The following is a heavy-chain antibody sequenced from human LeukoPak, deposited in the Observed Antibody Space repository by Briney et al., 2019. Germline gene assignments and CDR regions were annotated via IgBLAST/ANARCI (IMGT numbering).Heavy chain of an antibody. J-gene: IGHJ4*02. CDR1: GFTFSSYA. D-gene: IGHD3-22*01. Sequence: PGGSLRLSCAASGFTFSSYAMSWVRQAPGKGLEWVSAISGSGGSTYYADSVKGRFTISRDNSKNTLYLQMNSLGAEDTAVYYCAKEVFPYYYDSSGYSRQTFDYWGQGTLVTVSS. CDR2: ISGSGGST. V-gene: IGHV3-23*01. CDR3: AKEVFPYYYDSSGYSRQTFDY.